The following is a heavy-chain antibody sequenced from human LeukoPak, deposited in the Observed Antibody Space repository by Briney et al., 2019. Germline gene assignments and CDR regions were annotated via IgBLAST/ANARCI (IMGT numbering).Heavy chain of an antibody. CDR2: IYYTGST. CDR1: GGSIRGGTYY. Sequence: PSETLSLTCSASGGSIRGGTYYWGWIRQPPGKGLEWIGTIYYTGSTYYNRALKSRVTISVDTSKNQFSLKLNSVTAADTAVYYCARDRKYDWYFDLWGRGTLVTVSS. CDR3: ARDRKYDWYFDL. D-gene: IGHD2-2*01. J-gene: IGHJ2*01. V-gene: IGHV4-39*07.